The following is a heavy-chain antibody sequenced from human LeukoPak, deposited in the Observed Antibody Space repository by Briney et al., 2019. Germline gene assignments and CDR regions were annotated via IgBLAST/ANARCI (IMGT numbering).Heavy chain of an antibody. Sequence: PGGSLGLSCAASGFTFSSYGMHWVRQAPGKGLEWVAVIWYDGSNKYYADSVKGRFTISRDYSKNTLYLQMNSLRAEDTAVYYCARARNNYDSSGYSALDYWGQGTLVTVSS. CDR1: GFTFSSYG. J-gene: IGHJ4*02. D-gene: IGHD3-22*01. CDR3: ARARNNYDSSGYSALDY. CDR2: IWYDGSNK. V-gene: IGHV3-33*01.